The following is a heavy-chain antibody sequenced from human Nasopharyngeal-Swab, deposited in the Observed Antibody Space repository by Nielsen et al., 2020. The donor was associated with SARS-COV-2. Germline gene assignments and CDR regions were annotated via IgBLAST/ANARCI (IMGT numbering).Heavy chain of an antibody. CDR2: IYYSGST. CDR3: ARVNYGGIFDY. D-gene: IGHD4-23*01. V-gene: IGHV4-38-2*02. CDR1: GYSISSGYY. J-gene: IGHJ4*02. Sequence: SKTLSLTCTVSGYSISSGYYWGWIRQPPGKGLEWIGSIYYSGSTYYKPSLKSRVTISVDTYKNQFSLKLSSVTAADTAVYYCARVNYGGIFDYWGQGTLVTVSS.